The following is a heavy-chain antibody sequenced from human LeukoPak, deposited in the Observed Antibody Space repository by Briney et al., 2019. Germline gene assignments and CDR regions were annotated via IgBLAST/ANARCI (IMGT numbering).Heavy chain of an antibody. Sequence: PSETLSLTCTVSGGSISSGGYYWSWIRQHPGKGLEWIGYIYYSGSTYYNPSLKSRVTISVGTSKNQFSLKLSSVTAADTAVYYCARSINFGSVDYWGQGTLVTVSS. V-gene: IGHV4-31*03. CDR1: GGSISSGGYY. J-gene: IGHJ4*02. CDR3: ARSINFGSVDY. CDR2: IYYSGST. D-gene: IGHD3-10*01.